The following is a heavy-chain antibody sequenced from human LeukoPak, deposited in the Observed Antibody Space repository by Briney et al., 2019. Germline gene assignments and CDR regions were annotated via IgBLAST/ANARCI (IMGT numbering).Heavy chain of an antibody. V-gene: IGHV1-2*02. CDR2: INPNSGGT. Sequence: ASVKVSCKASGYTFTGYYMHWVRQAPGQGLEWMGWINPNSGGTNYAQKFQGRVTMTRDTSIGTAYMELNRLRSDDTAVYYCASGDDYSNYWYYWGQGTLVTVSS. J-gene: IGHJ4*02. D-gene: IGHD4-11*01. CDR3: ASGDDYSNYWYY. CDR1: GYTFTGYY.